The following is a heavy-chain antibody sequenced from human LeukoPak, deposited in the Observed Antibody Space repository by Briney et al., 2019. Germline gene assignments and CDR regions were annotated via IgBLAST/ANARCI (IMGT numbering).Heavy chain of an antibody. J-gene: IGHJ6*02. D-gene: IGHD4-17*01. V-gene: IGHV1-69*13. CDR1: GGTFSSYA. CDR2: IIPIFGTA. CDR3: ASNGAPPDYYYYGMDV. Sequence: GASVKVSCKASGGTFSSYAISWVRQAPGQGLEWMGGIIPIFGTANYAQKFQGRVTITADESTSTAYMELSSLRSEDTAVYYCASNGAPPDYYYYGMDVWGQGTTVTVSS.